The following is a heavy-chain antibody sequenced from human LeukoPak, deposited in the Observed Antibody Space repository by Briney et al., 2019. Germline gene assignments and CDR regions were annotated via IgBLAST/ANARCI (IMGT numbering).Heavy chain of an antibody. V-gene: IGHV3-30*18. J-gene: IGHJ5*02. Sequence: GGSLRLSCVASGFTFSGYDIHWVRQAPGKGLEWVTLISYDGSNKYYADSVKGRSTISRDNPKNTLYLQMNSLRGEDTAVYYCAKGGPGDGNWFDLWGQGTLVTVSS. CDR2: ISYDGSNK. CDR3: AKGGPGDGNWFDL. CDR1: GFTFSGYD. D-gene: IGHD2-21*02.